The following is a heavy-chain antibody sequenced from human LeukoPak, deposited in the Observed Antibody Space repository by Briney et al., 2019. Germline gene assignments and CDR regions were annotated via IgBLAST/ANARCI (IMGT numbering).Heavy chain of an antibody. CDR3: ARGGYCSSTSCYARRKNWFDP. V-gene: IGHV4-34*01. CDR2: INHSGST. J-gene: IGHJ5*02. CDR1: GDSFSGYY. D-gene: IGHD2-2*01. Sequence: SETLSLTCTFSGDSFSGYYWSWIRQPPGKGLEWIGEINHSGSTNYNPSLKSRVTISVDTSKNQFSLKLSSVTAADTAVYYCARGGYCSSTSCYARRKNWFDPWGQGTLVTVSS.